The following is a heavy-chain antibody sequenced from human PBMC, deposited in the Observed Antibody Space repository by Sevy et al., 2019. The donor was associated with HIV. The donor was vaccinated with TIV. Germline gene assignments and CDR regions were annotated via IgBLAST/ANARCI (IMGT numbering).Heavy chain of an antibody. Sequence: GGSLRLSCAGSGFTFSNYAMHWVRQAPGKGLECVAGLWSHGRREYYADFAKGRFTISRDNYKNTVYLHMDSLRTDDTAVYYCAKEDDAFDVWGQGTMVTVSS. V-gene: IGHV3-33*03. J-gene: IGHJ3*01. CDR2: LWSHGRRE. CDR3: AKEDDAFDV. CDR1: GFTFSNYA.